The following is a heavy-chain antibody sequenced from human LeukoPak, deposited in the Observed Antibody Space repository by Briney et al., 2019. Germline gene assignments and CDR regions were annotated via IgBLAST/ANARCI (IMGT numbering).Heavy chain of an antibody. J-gene: IGHJ5*02. Sequence: GGSPRLSCTASGFTFSVYAMIWVRQAPEKGLEWVSGISGSGGSTYYADSVKGRFTISRDNSKNTLYLQMNSLRAEDTAVYYCAKVWSADFWSGYFTWFDPWGQGTLVTVSS. CDR2: ISGSGGST. CDR1: GFTFSVYA. D-gene: IGHD3-3*01. V-gene: IGHV3-23*01. CDR3: AKVWSADFWSGYFTWFDP.